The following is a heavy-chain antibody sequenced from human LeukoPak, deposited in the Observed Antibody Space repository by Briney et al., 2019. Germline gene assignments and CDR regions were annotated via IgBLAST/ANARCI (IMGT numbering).Heavy chain of an antibody. Sequence: GGSLRLSCAASGFTFDDYGMSWVRQAPGKGLEWVSGINWNGGSTGYADSVKGRFTISRDNAKNSLYLQMNSLRAEDTALYYCARDGLNYYYYYMDVWGKGTTVTISS. J-gene: IGHJ6*03. V-gene: IGHV3-20*04. CDR3: ARDGLNYYYYYMDV. CDR1: GFTFDDYG. CDR2: INWNGGST.